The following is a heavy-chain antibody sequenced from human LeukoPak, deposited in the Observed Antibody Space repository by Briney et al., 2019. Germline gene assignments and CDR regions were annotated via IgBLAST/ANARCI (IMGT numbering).Heavy chain of an antibody. D-gene: IGHD3-22*01. CDR3: AKDIHYYDSSGYYYVPYYFDY. V-gene: IGHV3-23*01. CDR1: GFTFSSYA. CDR2: ISGRGGST. Sequence: HPGGSLRLSCAASGFTFSSYAMSWVRQAPGKGLEWVSAISGRGGSTYYADSVKGRFTISRDNSKNTLYLQMNSLRAEDTAVYYCAKDIHYYDSSGYYYVPYYFDYWGQGTLVTVSS. J-gene: IGHJ4*02.